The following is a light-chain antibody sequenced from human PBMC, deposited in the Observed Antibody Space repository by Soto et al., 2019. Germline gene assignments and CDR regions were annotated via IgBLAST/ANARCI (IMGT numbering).Light chain of an antibody. CDR1: SSNIGSNY. J-gene: IGLJ2*01. CDR3: AAWDHSLSGRDVV. CDR2: RNN. V-gene: IGLV1-47*01. Sequence: QSVLTQPPSASGTPGQRVTISCSGSSSNIGSNYVYWYQQLPGTAPKLLIYRNNQRPSGVPDRSSGSKSGTSASLAITGLRSEDEADYYCAAWDHSLSGRDVVFGGGTKLTVL.